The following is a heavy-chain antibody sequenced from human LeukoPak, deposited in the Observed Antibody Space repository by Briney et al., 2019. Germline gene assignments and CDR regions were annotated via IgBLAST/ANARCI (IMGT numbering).Heavy chain of an antibody. Sequence: PSETLSLTCTVSGGSIISYCWYWIRQPPGHGLEWIGYIYYSGSTNYNPSLKSRVTISVDTSKNQFSLKLSSVTAADTAVYYCARVSTLRSAFDIWGQGTMVTVSS. CDR2: IYYSGST. D-gene: IGHD3-16*02. CDR1: GGSIISYC. CDR3: ARVSTLRSAFDI. J-gene: IGHJ3*02. V-gene: IGHV4-59*01.